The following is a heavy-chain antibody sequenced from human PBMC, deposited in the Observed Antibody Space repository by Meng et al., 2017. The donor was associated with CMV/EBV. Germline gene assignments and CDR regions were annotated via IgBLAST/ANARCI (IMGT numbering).Heavy chain of an antibody. V-gene: IGHV1-46*01. CDR3: SRTQVPSGYDFWGSYYPGGTYGMDV. D-gene: IGHD3-3*01. Sequence: ASVKVSCKASGYTFTSYYMHWVRQAPGQGLEWMGIINPSGGSTSYAQKFQGRVTMTRDTSTSTVYMELSSLRSKDTAVYYCSRTQVPSGYDFWGSYYPGGTYGMDVWGQGTTVTVSS. CDR2: INPSGGST. J-gene: IGHJ6*02. CDR1: GYTFTSYY.